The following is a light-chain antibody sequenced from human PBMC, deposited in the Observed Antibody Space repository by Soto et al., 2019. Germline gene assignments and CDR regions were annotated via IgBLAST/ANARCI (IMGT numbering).Light chain of an antibody. CDR2: DVS. CDR3: GSYASSSALV. CDR1: SSDVGGYNY. V-gene: IGLV2-14*01. J-gene: IGLJ1*01. Sequence: QSALTQPASVSGSPGQSITISCTGTSSDVGGYNYVSWYQQHPGKAPKLMIYDVSNRPSGVSNRFCGSKSGNTASLTISGQQAEDEADYYSGSYASSSALVFGTGTKLTVL.